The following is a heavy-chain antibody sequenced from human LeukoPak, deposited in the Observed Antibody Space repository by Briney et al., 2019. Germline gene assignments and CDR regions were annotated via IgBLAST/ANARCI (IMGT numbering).Heavy chain of an antibody. CDR1: GGSLSGYY. V-gene: IGHV4-34*01. CDR3: TRNNWFDP. CDR2: INHSGRT. Sequence: SETLSLTCGVYGGSLSGYYWSWIRQPPGKGLEWIGEINHSGRTNYDPSLKSRVTISLDTSKNQFSLKLSSVTAADTAVYYCTRNNWFDPWGQGTLATVSS. J-gene: IGHJ5*02.